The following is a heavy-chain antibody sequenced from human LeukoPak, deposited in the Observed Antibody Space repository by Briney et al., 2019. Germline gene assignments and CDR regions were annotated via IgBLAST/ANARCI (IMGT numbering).Heavy chain of an antibody. CDR3: AREGDRLSSHKRGARAAPAYDYYYMDV. V-gene: IGHV1-69*01. D-gene: IGHD2/OR15-2a*01. CDR2: IMPLFGRA. CDR1: GDTFSHYF. J-gene: IGHJ6*03. Sequence: GSSVKVSCKASASGDTFSHYFLNWVRQAPGQGLEWVGGIMPLFGRADYAQRFQGRVTITADATTSTAYLELSGLRSEDTAVYFCAREGDRLSSHKRGARAAPAYDYYYMDVWGQGSAVTVSS.